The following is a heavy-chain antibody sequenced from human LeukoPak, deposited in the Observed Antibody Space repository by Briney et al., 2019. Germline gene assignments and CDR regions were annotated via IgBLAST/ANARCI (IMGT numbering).Heavy chain of an antibody. Sequence: SETLSLTCSVSGVSISSGSNYWGWVRQPPGKTLEWIGSIYSSGSTYYNPSLKSRVIILIDTTKNHFSLNLSSVTAADAAVYYCARSDGYGLVGIWGQGTMVTVSS. CDR1: GVSISSGSNY. J-gene: IGHJ3*02. V-gene: IGHV4-39*07. D-gene: IGHD3-10*01. CDR2: IYSSGST. CDR3: ARSDGYGLVGI.